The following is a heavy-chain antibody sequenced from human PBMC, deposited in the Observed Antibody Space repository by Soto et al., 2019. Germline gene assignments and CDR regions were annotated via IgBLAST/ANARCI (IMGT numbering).Heavy chain of an antibody. J-gene: IGHJ6*02. D-gene: IGHD4-17*01. V-gene: IGHV1-69*06. CDR3: ALNGERGFYYGMDV. CDR2: IIPILGTA. CDR1: GGTFSSYA. Sequence: QVQLVQSGAEVKKPGSSVKVSCKASGGTFSSYAISWVRQAPGQGLEWMGGIIPILGTANYAQKFQGRVTITAEKSTSTAYMELSSLRSEDTAVDYCALNGERGFYYGMDVWGQGTTVPVSS.